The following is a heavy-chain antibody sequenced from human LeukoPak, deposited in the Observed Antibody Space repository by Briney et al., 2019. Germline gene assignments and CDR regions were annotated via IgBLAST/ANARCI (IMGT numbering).Heavy chain of an antibody. CDR1: GFTFTNYA. Sequence: TGGSLRLSCAASGFTFTNYAMSWVRQAPGKGLEWVSAISGSGASTYYADSVKGRFTISRDNSKNTLYLQMNSLRAEDAAVYYCAKGKYSDYRYYFNYWGQGTLVTVSS. D-gene: IGHD4-11*01. CDR2: ISGSGAST. V-gene: IGHV3-23*01. CDR3: AKGKYSDYRYYFNY. J-gene: IGHJ4*02.